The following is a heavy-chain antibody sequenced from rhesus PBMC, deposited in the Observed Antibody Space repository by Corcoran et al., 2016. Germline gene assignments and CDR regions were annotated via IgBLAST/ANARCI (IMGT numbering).Heavy chain of an antibody. J-gene: IGHJ6*01. CDR3: ARGGDYYGLDS. D-gene: IGHD3-34*01. Sequence: QVQLQESGPGLVKPSETLSLTCAVSGYYLSSGYGWSWGRQPPGKGQEWIGYIGGSSGSTNYNPSPKSRVTISKDTSKNQFSLKLNSVTAADTAVYYCARGGDYYGLDSWGQGVVVTVSS. CDR2: IGGSSGST. V-gene: IGHV4-127*01. CDR1: GYYLSSGYG.